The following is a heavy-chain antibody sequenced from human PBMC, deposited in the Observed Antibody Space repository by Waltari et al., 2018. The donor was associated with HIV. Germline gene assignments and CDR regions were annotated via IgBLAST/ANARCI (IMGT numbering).Heavy chain of an antibody. CDR3: ALQQLGYYYYYGMDV. CDR1: GYTFTGYY. Sequence: QVQLVQSGAEVKKPGASVKVSYKASGYTFTGYYMHWVRQAPGQGLEWMGRINPNSGGTNYAQKFQGRVTMTRDTSISTAYMELSRLRSDDTAVYYCALQQLGYYYYYGMDVWGQGTTVTVSS. D-gene: IGHD6-13*01. V-gene: IGHV1-2*06. J-gene: IGHJ6*02. CDR2: INPNSGGT.